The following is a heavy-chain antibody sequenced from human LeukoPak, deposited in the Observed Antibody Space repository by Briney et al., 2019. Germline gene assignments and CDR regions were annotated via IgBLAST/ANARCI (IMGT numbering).Heavy chain of an antibody. CDR1: GFSFSAYA. CDR3: AKDKAIGYCSGGTCSYFDY. Sequence: GGSLRLSCAASGFSFSAYAMSWVRQAPGKGLEWVSGISSNGGSAYYATSVKGRFTMSRDNSKNTLSLQMNSLRAEDTAVYYCAKDKAIGYCSGGTCSYFDYWGQGTLVTVSS. J-gene: IGHJ4*02. D-gene: IGHD2-15*01. V-gene: IGHV3-23*01. CDR2: ISSNGGSA.